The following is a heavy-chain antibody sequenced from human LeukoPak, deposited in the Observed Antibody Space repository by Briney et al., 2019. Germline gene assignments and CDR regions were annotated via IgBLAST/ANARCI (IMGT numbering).Heavy chain of an antibody. Sequence: ASVKVSCKASGGTFSSYAISWVRQAPGQGLEWMGGIIPIFGTANYAQKFQGRVTITADESTSTAYMELSSLRSEDTAVYYCARGITIFGSHPGGLSFFDYWGQGTLVTVSS. CDR3: ARGITIFGSHPGGLSFFDY. CDR1: GGTFSSYA. D-gene: IGHD3-3*01. J-gene: IGHJ4*02. V-gene: IGHV1-69*01. CDR2: IIPIFGTA.